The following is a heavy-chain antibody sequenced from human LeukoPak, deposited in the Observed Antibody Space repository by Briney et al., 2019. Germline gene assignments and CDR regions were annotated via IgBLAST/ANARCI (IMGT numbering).Heavy chain of an antibody. J-gene: IGHJ4*02. V-gene: IGHV4-61*02. CDR3: ARDPGYSSGWLDY. CDR1: GGSISSGSYY. Sequence: SQTLSLTCTVSGGSISSGSYYWSWIRQPAGKGLEWIGRIYTSGSTNYNPSLKSRVTISVDTSKNQFSLKLSSVTAADTAEYYCARDPGYSSGWLDYWGQGTLVTVSS. D-gene: IGHD6-19*01. CDR2: IYTSGST.